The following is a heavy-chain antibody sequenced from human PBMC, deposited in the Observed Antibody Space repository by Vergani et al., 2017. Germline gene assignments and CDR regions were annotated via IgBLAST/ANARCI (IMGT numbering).Heavy chain of an antibody. V-gene: IGHV1-24*01. D-gene: IGHD3-10*01. CDR1: GYTITELS. Sequence: QVQLVQSGAEVKKPGASVKVSCKVSGYTITELSMHWVRQAPGKGLEWMGGFDTEDGETIYAQKFQGRVTMNEDTSTEPAYTELSSLRSEDTAVYYCATGGKDPNSGSFDYWGQGTLVTVSS. J-gene: IGHJ4*02. CDR3: ATGGKDPNSGSFDY. CDR2: FDTEDGET.